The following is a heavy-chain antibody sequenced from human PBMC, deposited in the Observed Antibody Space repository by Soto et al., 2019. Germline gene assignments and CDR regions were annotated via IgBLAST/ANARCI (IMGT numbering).Heavy chain of an antibody. CDR1: GYSFTTYD. CDR2: INPSSST. J-gene: IGHJ4*02. Sequence: ASVKVSCKASGYSFTTYDIHWVRQAPGQGLEWMGIINPSSSTTYAQKFQGRVTITRDTSASTAYMELSSLRSEDTAVYYCARSIVVVTALDYWGQGTLVTVSS. V-gene: IGHV1-46*01. CDR3: ARSIVVVTALDY. D-gene: IGHD2-21*02.